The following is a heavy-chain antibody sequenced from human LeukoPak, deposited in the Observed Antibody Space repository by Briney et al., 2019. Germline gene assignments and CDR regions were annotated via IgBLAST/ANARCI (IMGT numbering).Heavy chain of an antibody. D-gene: IGHD6-13*01. V-gene: IGHV1-69*04. CDR1: GGTFSTYA. CDR3: ARVPQGSSWPYYFDY. J-gene: IGHJ4*02. Sequence: VASVKVSCKASGGTFSTYAISWVRQAPGQGLEWVGRIVPILGTANYAQNFQGRVTITADRSTPTAYMELSSLRSEDTAVYYCARVPQGSSWPYYFDYWGQGTLITVSS. CDR2: IVPILGTA.